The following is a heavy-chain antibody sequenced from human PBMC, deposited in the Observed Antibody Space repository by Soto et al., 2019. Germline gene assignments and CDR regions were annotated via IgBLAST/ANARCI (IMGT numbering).Heavy chain of an antibody. CDR3: AKSPPSKLRLGRFDY. J-gene: IGHJ4*02. CDR1: GFTFSSYG. CDR2: IWYDGSNK. Sequence: GGSLRLSCAASGFTFSSYGMHWVRQAPGKGLEWVAVIWYDGSNKYYADSVKGRFTISRDNSKNTLYLQMNSLRAEDTAVYYCAKSPPSKLRLGRFDYWGQGTLVTVSS. V-gene: IGHV3-33*06. D-gene: IGHD5-12*01.